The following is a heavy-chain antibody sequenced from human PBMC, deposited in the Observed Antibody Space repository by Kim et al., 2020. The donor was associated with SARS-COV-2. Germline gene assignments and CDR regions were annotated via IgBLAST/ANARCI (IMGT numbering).Heavy chain of an antibody. D-gene: IGHD3-22*01. CDR3: AKGQIYDRPMDV. V-gene: IGHV3-23*01. Sequence: YYADSVKGRFTISRDKCKSALYLQMNSLRAEDTAVYYCAKGQIYDRPMDVWGKGTTVTVSS. J-gene: IGHJ6*03.